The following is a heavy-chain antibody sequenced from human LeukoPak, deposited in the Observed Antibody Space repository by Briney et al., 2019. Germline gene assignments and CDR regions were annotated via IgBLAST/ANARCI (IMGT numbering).Heavy chain of an antibody. CDR1: GGSIGSGY. V-gene: IGHV4-59*08. CDR2: IYYTGGT. CDR3: AKYGNSGWVIDN. J-gene: IGHJ4*02. Sequence: SETLSLTCTVSGGSIGSGYWTWIRQPPGKGLEYIGYIYYTGGTNYNPSLKSRVTISVDTSKNQFSLKLSSVTAADTAVYFCAKYGNSGWVIDNWGQGTLVTVPS. D-gene: IGHD6-19*01.